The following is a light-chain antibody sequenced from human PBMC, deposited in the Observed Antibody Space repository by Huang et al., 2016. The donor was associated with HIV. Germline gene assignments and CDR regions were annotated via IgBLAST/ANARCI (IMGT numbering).Light chain of an antibody. CDR2: WAS. Sequence: DIVLTQSPDSLAVSLGERATINCKSGQSVLDSSTNKDSLGWFQQKPGQPPKLLIYWASYRESGVPDRCSGSGSGTDFTLTISSLQAEDVAVYYCQQYYNLPYTFGQGTKLEI. CDR1: QSVLDSSTNKDS. V-gene: IGKV4-1*01. J-gene: IGKJ2*01. CDR3: QQYYNLPYT.